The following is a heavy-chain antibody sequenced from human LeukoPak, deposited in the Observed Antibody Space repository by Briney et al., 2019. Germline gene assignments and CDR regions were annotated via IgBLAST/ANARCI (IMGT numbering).Heavy chain of an antibody. CDR2: ICGSGSSR. CDR3: AKDHYYNSSGYSNFDY. CDR1: GFTLSIYA. V-gene: IGHV3-23*01. J-gene: IGHJ4*02. D-gene: IGHD3-22*01. Sequence: GGSLRLSCADSGFTLSIYAMSWVRAAPGKGLEWGSAICGSGSSRYYADSLKGQFTISRYNSKNTLYLQMNSLRAEDTGVYDCAKDHYYNSSGYSNFDYWGQGTLITVSA.